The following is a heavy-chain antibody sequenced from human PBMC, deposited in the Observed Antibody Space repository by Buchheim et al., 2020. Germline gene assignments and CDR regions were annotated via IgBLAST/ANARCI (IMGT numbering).Heavy chain of an antibody. D-gene: IGHD3-10*01. J-gene: IGHJ4*02. CDR1: GFSLSTSGMR. V-gene: IGHV2-70*04. Sequence: QVTLKESGPALVKPTQTLTLTCTFSGFSLSTSGMRVSWIRQPPGKALEWLARIDWDDDKFYGTSLKTRLNISKDTSKNQVVLTMTNMDPVDTATYYCVFGELLFDYWGQGTL. CDR2: IDWDDDK. CDR3: VFGELLFDY.